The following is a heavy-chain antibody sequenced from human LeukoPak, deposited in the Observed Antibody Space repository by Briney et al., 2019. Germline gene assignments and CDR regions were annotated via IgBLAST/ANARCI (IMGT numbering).Heavy chain of an antibody. CDR1: GGSISSYY. Sequence: PSETLSLTCTVSGGSISSYYWSWIRQPPGKGLEWIGYIYYSGSTNYNPSLKSRVTISVDTSKNQFSLKLSSVTAADTAVYCCARASATYYYDSSGYDFDYWGQGTLVTVSS. J-gene: IGHJ4*02. CDR3: ARASATYYYDSSGYDFDY. D-gene: IGHD3-22*01. V-gene: IGHV4-59*08. CDR2: IYYSGST.